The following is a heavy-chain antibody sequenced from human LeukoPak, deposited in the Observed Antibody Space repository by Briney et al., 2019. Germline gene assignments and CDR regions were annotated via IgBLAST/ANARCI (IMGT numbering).Heavy chain of an antibody. D-gene: IGHD6-19*01. V-gene: IGHV3-11*04. CDR1: GFTFSDYY. CDR3: ARVRGQQWLVRNNYYYYMDV. CDR2: ISSSGITI. Sequence: GGSLRLSCATSGFTFSDYYMSWIRQAPGKGLEWVSYISSSGITIYYADSVKGRFTISRDNAKNSLYLQMNSLRAEDTAVYYCARVRGQQWLVRNNYYYYMDVWGKGTTVTISS. J-gene: IGHJ6*03.